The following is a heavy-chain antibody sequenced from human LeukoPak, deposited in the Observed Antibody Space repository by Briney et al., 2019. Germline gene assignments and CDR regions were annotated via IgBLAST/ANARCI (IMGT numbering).Heavy chain of an antibody. J-gene: IGHJ4*02. CDR2: IKQDGSER. D-gene: IGHD6-13*01. CDR3: ARFTQTSLAAAPFDY. V-gene: IGHV3-7*01. Sequence: GGSLKLSCAASGFTFSSSWMSWVRQAPGKGLGWVANIKQDGSERYYVDSVKGRFTISRDNAKNSLYLQMNSLRAEDTAVYYCARFTQTSLAAAPFDYWGQGTLVTVSS. CDR1: GFTFSSSW.